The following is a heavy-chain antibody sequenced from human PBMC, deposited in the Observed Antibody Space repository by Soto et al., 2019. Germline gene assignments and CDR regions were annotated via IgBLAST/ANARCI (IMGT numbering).Heavy chain of an antibody. V-gene: IGHV3-74*01. J-gene: IGHJ5*02. CDR1: GFTFSSYW. CDR2: INSDGSDT. Sequence: EVQLVESGGGLVQPGGSLRLSCAASGFTFSSYWMHWVRQAPGKGLVWVSRINSDGSDTIYAGSVKGRFTVSRDNAKNTLYLQMNSLRTEDTAMYYCARDQSVRGPTTLFDPWGQGTLVTVSS. D-gene: IGHD1-1*01. CDR3: ARDQSVRGPTTLFDP.